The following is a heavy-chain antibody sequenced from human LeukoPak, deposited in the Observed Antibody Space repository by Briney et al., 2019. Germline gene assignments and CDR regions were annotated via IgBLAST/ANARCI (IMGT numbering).Heavy chain of an antibody. V-gene: IGHV3-23*01. J-gene: IGHJ4*02. D-gene: IGHD3-9*01. CDR1: GFTFSSYA. CDR2: ISGSGGST. Sequence: GGSLSLSCAASGFTFSSYAMSWVRQAPGKGLEWVSAISGSGGSTYYADSVKGRFTISRDNSKNTLYLQMNSLRAEDTAVYYCAKDGDDILTGWFDYWGERTLVTVSS. CDR3: AKDGDDILTGWFDY.